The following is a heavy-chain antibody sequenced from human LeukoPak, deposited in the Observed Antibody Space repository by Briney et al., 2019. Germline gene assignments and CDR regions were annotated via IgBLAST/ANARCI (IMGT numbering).Heavy chain of an antibody. V-gene: IGHV3-48*03. Sequence: PGGSLRLSCAASGFTFSSYEMNWVRQAPGKGLEWVSYISSSGSTIYYADSVKGRFTISRDNAKNSLYLQMSSLRVEDTAGYYCARGWGERGKCRGGTCNNPQFDYWGRGTLVTVSS. D-gene: IGHD2-15*01. CDR1: GFTFSSYE. CDR3: ARGWGERGKCRGGTCNNPQFDY. CDR2: ISSSGSTI. J-gene: IGHJ4*02.